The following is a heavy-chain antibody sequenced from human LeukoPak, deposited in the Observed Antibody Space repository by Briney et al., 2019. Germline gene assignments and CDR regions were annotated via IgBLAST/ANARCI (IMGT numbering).Heavy chain of an antibody. CDR1: SGSISSYY. CDR2: IYTSGST. J-gene: IGHJ4*02. Sequence: SETLSLTCTVSSGSISSYYWSWIRQPAGKGLEWIGRIYTSGSTNYNPSLKSRVTMSVDTSKNQFSLKLRSVTAADTAVYYCARDRQDSSSWGDFDYWGQGTLVTVSS. CDR3: ARDRQDSSSWGDFDY. V-gene: IGHV4-4*07. D-gene: IGHD6-13*01.